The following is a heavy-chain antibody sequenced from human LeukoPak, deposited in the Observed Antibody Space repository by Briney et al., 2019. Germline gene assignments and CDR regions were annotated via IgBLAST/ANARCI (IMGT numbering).Heavy chain of an antibody. CDR2: IYYSGST. J-gene: IGHJ3*02. D-gene: IGHD6-13*01. CDR1: GVSISSYY. CDR3: ARALQPGVYAFDI. V-gene: IGHV4-59*01. Sequence: WETLSLTCTVSGVSISSYYWTWIRQPPGEGLEWIGYIYYSGSTNYNPSLKSRVTISVDTSKNQFSLKLSSMTAADTAVYYCARALQPGVYAFDIWGQGTMVTVSS.